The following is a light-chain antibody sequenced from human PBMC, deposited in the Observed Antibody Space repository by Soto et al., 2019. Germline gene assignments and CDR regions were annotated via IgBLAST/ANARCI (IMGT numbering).Light chain of an antibody. J-gene: IGKJ1*01. CDR2: DAS. CDR1: QSMSSW. V-gene: IGKV1-5*01. CDR3: QQYNSYSWT. Sequence: DIQMNQSHSTLSGSVGDRVGNSYPASQSMSSWLAWYQQKPGKAPKLLIYDASSLESGVPSRFSGSGSGTEFTLTISSLQPDDFATYYCQQYNSYSWTFGQGTKVDIK.